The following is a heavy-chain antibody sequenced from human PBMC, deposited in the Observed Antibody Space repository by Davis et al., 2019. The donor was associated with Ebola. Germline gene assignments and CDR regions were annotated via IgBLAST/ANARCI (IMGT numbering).Heavy chain of an antibody. CDR3: ARVYSRDYGDY. J-gene: IGHJ4*02. Sequence: GESLKISCAASGFTFSGYWMTWVRQAPGKGLEWVANIKQDGSEKQYVDSVKGRFTISRDNAKNSLYLQMNSLRDEDTAVYYCARVYSRDYGDYWGQGTLVTVSS. CDR2: IKQDGSEK. D-gene: IGHD6-19*01. V-gene: IGHV3-7*01. CDR1: GFTFSGYW.